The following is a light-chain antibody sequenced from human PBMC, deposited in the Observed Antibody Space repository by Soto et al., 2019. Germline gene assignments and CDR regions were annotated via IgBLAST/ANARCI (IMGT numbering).Light chain of an antibody. Sequence: QSALTQPASVSGSPGQSITISCTGTSSDVGGYNYVSWYQQHPGKAPKLMIYEVSNRPSGVSNRFSGSKSGNTASLTISGLQAEDEADYYCSSYAGSNLWVFGGGTKLTVL. J-gene: IGLJ3*02. CDR3: SSYAGSNLWV. V-gene: IGLV2-14*01. CDR2: EVS. CDR1: SSDVGGYNY.